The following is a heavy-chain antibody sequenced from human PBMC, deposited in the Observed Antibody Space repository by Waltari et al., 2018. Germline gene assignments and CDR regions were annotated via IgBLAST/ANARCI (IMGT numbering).Heavy chain of an antibody. D-gene: IGHD3-22*01. V-gene: IGHV1-46*01. J-gene: IGHJ4*02. CDR1: GYTFTSYY. Sequence: QVQLVQSGAEVKKPGASVKVSCKASGYTFTSYYMHWVRQAPGQGLEWMGRIIPSGGSTSYAQKFQGRVTMTRDTSTSTVYMELSSLRSEDTAVYYCARGRRYYYDSSGYDYFDYWGQGTLVTVSS. CDR2: IIPSGGST. CDR3: ARGRRYYYDSSGYDYFDY.